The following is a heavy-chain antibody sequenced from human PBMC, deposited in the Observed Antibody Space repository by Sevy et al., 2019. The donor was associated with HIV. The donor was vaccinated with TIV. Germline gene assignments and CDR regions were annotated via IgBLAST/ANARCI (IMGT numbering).Heavy chain of an antibody. CDR1: GFTISSFW. D-gene: IGHD1-1*01. Sequence: GGSLRLSCAASGFTISSFWMHWIRQAPGQGLEWLANINQDGSAIYYADSVKGRFTISRNNMENTVSLQMRGLRLEDTALYYCARATSASGAWWGQGTLVTVS. CDR3: ARATSASGAW. V-gene: IGHV3-7*01. CDR2: INQDGSAI. J-gene: IGHJ4*02.